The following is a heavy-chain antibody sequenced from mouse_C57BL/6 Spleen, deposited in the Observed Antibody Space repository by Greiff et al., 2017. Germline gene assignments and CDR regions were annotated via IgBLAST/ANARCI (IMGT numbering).Heavy chain of an antibody. D-gene: IGHD1-1*01. Sequence: VQLVESGPELVKPGASVKISCKASGYAFSSSWMNWVKQRPGKGLEGIGRIYPGDGDTNYNGKFKGKATLTADKSSSTADMQLSSLTSEDSAVYFCARAYYYGSSYGYWGQGTTLTVSS. J-gene: IGHJ2*01. CDR1: GYAFSSSW. CDR2: IYPGDGDT. V-gene: IGHV1-82*01. CDR3: ARAYYYGSSYGY.